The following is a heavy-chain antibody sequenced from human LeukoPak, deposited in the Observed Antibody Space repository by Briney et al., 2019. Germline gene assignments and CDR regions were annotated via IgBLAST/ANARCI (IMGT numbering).Heavy chain of an antibody. J-gene: IGHJ4*02. D-gene: IGHD6-19*01. CDR3: AKAVDGPSSSGWYGPELGY. CDR1: GFTFSSYW. V-gene: IGHV3-7*03. Sequence: PGGSLRLSCAASGFTFSSYWMSWVRQAPGKGLEWVANIKQDGSEKYYVDSVKGRFTISRDNAKNSLYLQMNSLRAEDTALYYCAKAVDGPSSSGWYGPELGYWGQGTLVTVSS. CDR2: IKQDGSEK.